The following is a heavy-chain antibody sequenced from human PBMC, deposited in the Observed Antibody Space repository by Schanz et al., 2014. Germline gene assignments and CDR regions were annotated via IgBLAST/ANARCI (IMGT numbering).Heavy chain of an antibody. CDR1: GGTFSSFG. D-gene: IGHD3-22*01. CDR3: ARSNYYDNSDYYNSFDY. CDR2: IIPIHGIV. V-gene: IGHV1-69*02. Sequence: VQLEQSGAEVKKPGSSVKVSCKASGGTFSSFGINWVRQAPGQGLEWMGRIIPIHGIVNYAQRFQDRVRITADKSTSTAYMELSSLRSEDTAVYYCARSNYYDNSDYYNSFDYWGQGTLVTVSS. J-gene: IGHJ4*02.